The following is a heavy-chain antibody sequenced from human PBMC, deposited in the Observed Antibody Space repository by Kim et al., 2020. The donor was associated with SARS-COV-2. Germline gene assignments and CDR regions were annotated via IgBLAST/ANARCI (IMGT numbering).Heavy chain of an antibody. CDR1: GYTFTSYA. Sequence: ASVKVSCKASGYTFTSYAMHWVRQAPGQRLEWMGWINAGNGNTKYSQKFQGRVTITRDTSASTAYMELSSLRSEDTAVYYCARDLYCSSTSCYNWFDPWGQGTLVTVSS. J-gene: IGHJ5*02. D-gene: IGHD2-2*01. V-gene: IGHV1-3*01. CDR2: INAGNGNT. CDR3: ARDLYCSSTSCYNWFDP.